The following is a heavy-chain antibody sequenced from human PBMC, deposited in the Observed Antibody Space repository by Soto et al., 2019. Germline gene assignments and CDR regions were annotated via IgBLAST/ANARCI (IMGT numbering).Heavy chain of an antibody. CDR2: TYYKSKWYY. D-gene: IGHD1-1*01. CDR3: ARGSWDDVSGHYYMDV. J-gene: IGHJ6*03. CDR1: GDRVSSNSAG. V-gene: IGHV6-1*01. Sequence: PSQTLSLTCAISGDRVSSNSAGWNWIRPTPSRGLEWLGRTYYKSKWYYTYAASVKSRITVSPDTSKNQFSLQLTSVTPEDTAVYYCARGSWDDVSGHYYMDVWDKGTTVTVSS.